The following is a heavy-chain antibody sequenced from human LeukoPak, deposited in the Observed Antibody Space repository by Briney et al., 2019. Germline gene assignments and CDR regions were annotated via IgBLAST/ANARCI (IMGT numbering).Heavy chain of an antibody. J-gene: IGHJ4*02. D-gene: IGHD3-9*01. Sequence: SETLSLTCTVSGDSISSYYWSWIRQPPGKGLEWIGYIYNSGSTNYNPSLKSRVTISVDTSKNQFSLKLSSVTAADTAAYYCARVYYDILTGYYRDYWGQGTLVTVSS. CDR3: ARVYYDILTGYYRDY. CDR2: IYNSGST. V-gene: IGHV4-59*08. CDR1: GDSISSYY.